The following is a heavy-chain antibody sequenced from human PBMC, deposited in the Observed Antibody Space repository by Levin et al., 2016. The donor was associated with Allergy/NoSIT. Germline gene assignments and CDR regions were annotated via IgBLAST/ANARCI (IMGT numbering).Heavy chain of an antibody. CDR1: GFTFSSYS. J-gene: IGHJ3*02. V-gene: IGHV3-21*01. CDR3: ARGRSGSSWYEVAFDI. Sequence: GGSLRLSCAASGFTFSSYSMNWVRQAPGKGLEWVPSISTSSSYIYYADSVKGRFTISRDNAKNSLYLQMNSLRAEDTAVYYCARGRSGSSWYEVAFDIWGQGTMVTVSS. D-gene: IGHD6-13*01. CDR2: ISTSSSYI.